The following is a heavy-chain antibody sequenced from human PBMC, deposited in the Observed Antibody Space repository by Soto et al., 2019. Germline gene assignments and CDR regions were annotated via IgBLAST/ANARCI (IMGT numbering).Heavy chain of an antibody. D-gene: IGHD2-2*02. CDR1: GFTFSNAW. V-gene: IGHV3-15*07. CDR3: TTDSYINIVTVRFEY. Sequence: PGGSLRLSCAASGFTFSNAWINWVRQAPGKGLEWVGRIKSKTDGGTTDFAATVKGRFAISRDDSKNMVYLQMNSLKTEDTAVYYCTTDSYINIVTVRFEYWGHGTLVTVSS. J-gene: IGHJ4*01. CDR2: IKSKTDGGTT.